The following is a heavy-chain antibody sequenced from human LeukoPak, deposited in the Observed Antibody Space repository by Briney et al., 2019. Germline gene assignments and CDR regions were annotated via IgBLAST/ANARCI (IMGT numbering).Heavy chain of an antibody. CDR1: GFTFSSYA. J-gene: IGHJ4*02. D-gene: IGHD3-10*01. V-gene: IGHV3-23*01. CDR2: ISGTDDST. Sequence: GGSLRLSCAASGFTFSSYAMNWVRQAPGKGLEWVSTISGTDDSTYYADSVKGRFTISRDNSKNTLYLQMNSLRAEDTAVYYCARGRYYADYWGQGTLVTVSS. CDR3: ARGRYYADY.